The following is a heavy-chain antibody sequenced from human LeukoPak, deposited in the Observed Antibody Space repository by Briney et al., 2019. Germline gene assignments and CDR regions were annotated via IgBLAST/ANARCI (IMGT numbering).Heavy chain of an antibody. V-gene: IGHV3-23*01. CDR3: AKGIYSSGWSYFDY. CDR1: GFTFSNSA. Sequence: GGSLRLSCAASGFTFSNSAMCWVRQAPGKGLEWVSTLSGSGITTYYADSVKGRFTISRDNSKNTLYLQMNSLRAEDTAVYYCAKGIYSSGWSYFDYWGHGTLVTVSS. J-gene: IGHJ4*01. CDR2: LSGSGITT. D-gene: IGHD6-19*01.